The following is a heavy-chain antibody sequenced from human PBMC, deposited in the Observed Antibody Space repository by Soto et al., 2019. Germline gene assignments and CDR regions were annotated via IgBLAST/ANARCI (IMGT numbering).Heavy chain of an antibody. D-gene: IGHD2-21*02. CDR2: IYYSGST. CDR3: ARGTAGPDYSDY. V-gene: IGHV4-31*03. J-gene: IGHJ4*02. CDR1: GDSINSGAHY. Sequence: QVQLQESGPGLVKPSQTLSLTCNVSGDSINSGAHYWTWIRQHPGKGLEWIGYIYYSGSTYYNPSLKSRVTISVDASRIQFSLQLNSVTAADTAVYYCARGTAGPDYSDYWGQGTLVTVSS.